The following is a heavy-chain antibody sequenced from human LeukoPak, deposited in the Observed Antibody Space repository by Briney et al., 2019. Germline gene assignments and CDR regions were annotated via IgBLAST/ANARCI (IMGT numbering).Heavy chain of an antibody. D-gene: IGHD3-22*01. V-gene: IGHV3-21*01. CDR1: GFTFSSYS. CDR3: ARVGTMIVVVIDY. CDR2: ISSSSSYI. J-gene: IGHJ4*02. Sequence: GGSLRLSCAASGFTFSSYSMNWVRQAPGKGLEWVSSISSSSSYIYYADSVKGRFTISRDNAKNSLYLQMNSLRAEDTAVYYCARVGTMIVVVIDYWGQGTLVTVSS.